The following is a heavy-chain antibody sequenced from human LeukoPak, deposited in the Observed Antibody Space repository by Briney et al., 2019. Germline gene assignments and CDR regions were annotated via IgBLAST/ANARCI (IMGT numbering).Heavy chain of an antibody. J-gene: IGHJ3*02. D-gene: IGHD5-24*01. CDR2: ISYSGST. Sequence: SETLSLTCSVSGGSITGYYWSWIRQPPGKGLEWIGYISYSGSTNYNPSLKSRVTISVDTSKNQLSLKLTSVTAADTAVYYCARSWLQYLPDAFDIWGQGTMVTVSS. V-gene: IGHV4-59*01. CDR1: GGSITGYY. CDR3: ARSWLQYLPDAFDI.